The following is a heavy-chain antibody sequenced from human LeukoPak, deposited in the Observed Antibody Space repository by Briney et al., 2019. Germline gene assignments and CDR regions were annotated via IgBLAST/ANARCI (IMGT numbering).Heavy chain of an antibody. J-gene: IGHJ4*02. V-gene: IGHV1-18*01. CDR2: ISAYNGNT. Sequence: ASVKVSCKASGYTFTSYGISWVRQAPGRGLEWMGWISAYNGNTNYAQKLQGRVTMTTDTSTSTAYMELRSLRSDDTAVYYCARTYDYGDYPPGGYWGQGTLVTVSS. CDR1: GYTFTSYG. CDR3: ARTYDYGDYPPGGY. D-gene: IGHD4-17*01.